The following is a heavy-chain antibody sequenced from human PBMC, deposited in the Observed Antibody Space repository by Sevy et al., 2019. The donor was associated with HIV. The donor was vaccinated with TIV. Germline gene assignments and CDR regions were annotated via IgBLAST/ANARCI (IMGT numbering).Heavy chain of an antibody. V-gene: IGHV3-7*01. J-gene: IGHJ4*02. Sequence: GGSLRLSCAASGFSLNSYWMSWVRHAPGKGLEWVANIKQDGSVKYYVDSVKGRFTISRDNARNLLYLQMNGLRAEDTALYYCVRAIAADGSFWGQGTLVTVSS. CDR3: VRAIAADGSF. D-gene: IGHD6-13*01. CDR1: GFSLNSYW. CDR2: IKQDGSVK.